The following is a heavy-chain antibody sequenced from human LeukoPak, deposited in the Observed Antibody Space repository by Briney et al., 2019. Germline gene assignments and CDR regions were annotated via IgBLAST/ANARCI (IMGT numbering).Heavy chain of an antibody. V-gene: IGHV3-23*01. Sequence: GGSLRLSCAASGFTFSTYAMNWVRQAPGKGLGWVSAISGSGAKTYYADFVKGRFTISRDNSKNTLYLQMNSLRAEDTAVYYCAKEYSGSFSPFPSYFDYWGQGTLVTVSS. J-gene: IGHJ4*02. CDR1: GFTFSTYA. CDR3: AKEYSGSFSPFPSYFDY. D-gene: IGHD1-26*01. CDR2: ISGSGAKT.